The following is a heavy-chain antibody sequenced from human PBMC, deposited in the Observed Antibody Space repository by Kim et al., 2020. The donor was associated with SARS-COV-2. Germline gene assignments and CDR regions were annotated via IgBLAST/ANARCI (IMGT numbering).Heavy chain of an antibody. CDR1: GFTFDDYA. V-gene: IGHV3-9*01. D-gene: IGHD6-13*01. Sequence: LSLTCAASGFTFDDYAMHWVRQAPGKGLEWVSGISWNSGSIGYADSVKGRFTISRDNAKNSLYLQMNSLRAEDTALYYCAKDMGDPVGQQQLVQDYYGMDVWGQGTTVTVSS. CDR3: AKDMGDPVGQQQLVQDYYGMDV. J-gene: IGHJ6*02. CDR2: ISWNSGSI.